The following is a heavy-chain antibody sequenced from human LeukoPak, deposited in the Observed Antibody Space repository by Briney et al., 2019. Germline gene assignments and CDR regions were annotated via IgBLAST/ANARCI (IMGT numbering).Heavy chain of an antibody. CDR1: GYTFTGYY. V-gene: IGHV1-2*02. J-gene: IGHJ4*02. D-gene: IGHD6-13*01. CDR3: ARGPMYSSSWYPPSDY. Sequence: ASVKVSCKASGYTFTGYYMHWVRQAPGQGLEWMGWINPNSGGTNYAQKLQGRVTMTTDTSTSTAYMELRSLRSDDTAVYYCARGPMYSSSWYPPSDYWGQGTLVTVSS. CDR2: INPNSGGT.